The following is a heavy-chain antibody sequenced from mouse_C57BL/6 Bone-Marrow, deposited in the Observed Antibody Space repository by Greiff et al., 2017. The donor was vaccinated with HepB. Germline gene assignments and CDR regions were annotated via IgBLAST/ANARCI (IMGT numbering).Heavy chain of an antibody. Sequence: EVKLMESGGDLVKPGGSLKLSCAASGFTFSSYGMSWVRQTPDKRLEWVATISSGGSYTYYPDSVKGRFTISRDNAKNTLYLQMSSLKSEDTAMYYCARQRKGYYFDYWGQGTTLTVSS. CDR1: GFTFSSYG. CDR2: ISSGGSYT. J-gene: IGHJ2*01. V-gene: IGHV5-6*01. CDR3: ARQRKGYYFDY.